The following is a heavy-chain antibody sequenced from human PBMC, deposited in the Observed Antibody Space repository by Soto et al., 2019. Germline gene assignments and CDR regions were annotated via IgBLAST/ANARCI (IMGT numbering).Heavy chain of an antibody. CDR2: IHAGNGYT. CDR3: ASVQYSGYDFKLAFDI. J-gene: IGHJ3*02. CDR1: GYTFENYA. V-gene: IGHV1-3*01. D-gene: IGHD5-12*01. Sequence: QVQLVQSGAQVKNPGASVKVSCKASGYTFENYALHWVRQAPGRRLEWMGWIHAGNGYTKYSQRFQGRVTITRDTSASTVHMDLSSLRSEDTAVYYFASVQYSGYDFKLAFDIWGQGTMVTVSS.